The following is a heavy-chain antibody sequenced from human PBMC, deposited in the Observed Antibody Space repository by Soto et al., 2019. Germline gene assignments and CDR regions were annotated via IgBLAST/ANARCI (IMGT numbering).Heavy chain of an antibody. CDR1: GGSFSGYY. V-gene: IGHV4-34*01. CDR3: ARSEGKSSSWYFYYYYGMDV. CDR2: INHSGST. J-gene: IGHJ6*02. D-gene: IGHD6-13*01. Sequence: SETLSLTCAVYGGSFSGYYWSWIRQPPGKGLEWIGEINHSGSTNYNPSLKSRVTISVDTSKNQFSLKLSSVTAADTAVYYCARSEGKSSSWYFYYYYGMDVWGQGTTVTV.